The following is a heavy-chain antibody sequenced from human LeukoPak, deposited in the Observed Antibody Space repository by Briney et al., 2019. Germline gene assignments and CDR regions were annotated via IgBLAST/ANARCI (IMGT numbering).Heavy chain of an antibody. CDR2: ISVSGGST. D-gene: IGHD3-10*01. CDR3: ARSSSMVRGVISAFGI. CDR1: SFSFSSYT. V-gene: IGHV3-23*01. J-gene: IGHJ3*02. Sequence: GGTLRLSSSASSFSFSSYTMMWLGPAPGKGLKGVSAISVSGGSTYYEDSVKGRITVSGDKSTDTLYLQMNSLRAEDTAVYYCARSSSMVRGVISAFGIWGQGTMVTVSS.